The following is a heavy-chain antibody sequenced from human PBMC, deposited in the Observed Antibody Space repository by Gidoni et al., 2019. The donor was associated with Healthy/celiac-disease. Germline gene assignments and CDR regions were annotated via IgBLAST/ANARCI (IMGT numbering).Heavy chain of an antibody. V-gene: IGHV3-30-3*01. Sequence: QVQLVESGGGVVQPGRSLRLSCAASGFTFSSYAMHWVRQAPGQGLEWVAVISYDGSNKYYADSVKGRFTISRDNSKNTLYQQMNSLRAEDTAVYYCARDRDTAMVTADYWGQGTLVTVSS. CDR3: ARDRDTAMVTADY. D-gene: IGHD5-18*01. J-gene: IGHJ4*02. CDR1: GFTFSSYA. CDR2: ISYDGSNK.